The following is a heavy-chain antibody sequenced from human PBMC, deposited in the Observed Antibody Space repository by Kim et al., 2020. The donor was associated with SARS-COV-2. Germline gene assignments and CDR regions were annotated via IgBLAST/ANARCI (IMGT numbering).Heavy chain of an antibody. CDR2: TYYTGST. V-gene: IGHV4-59*13. Sequence: SETLSLTCTVSGGSITPYYWSWIRQSPGKGLEWIGYTYYTGSTNYNPSLKSRLTIAVDTTKNQISLILSSVTAADTAVYYCAREGLMRTYNWFDPWGQGILVTVSS. CDR1: GGSITPYY. CDR3: AREGLMRTYNWFDP. J-gene: IGHJ5*02.